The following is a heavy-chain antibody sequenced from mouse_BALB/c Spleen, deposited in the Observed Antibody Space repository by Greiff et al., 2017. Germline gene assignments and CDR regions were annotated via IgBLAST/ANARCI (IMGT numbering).Heavy chain of an antibody. CDR1: GYTFTSYW. J-gene: IGHJ3*01. D-gene: IGHD1-1*01. V-gene: IGHV1S127*01. CDR3: ARPHYYGSSYGFAY. Sequence: VQLQQSGPELVRPGASVKMSCKASGYTFTSYWMHWVKQRPGQGLEWIGMIDPSNSETRLNQKFRDKATLNVDKSSNTAYMQLSSLTSEDSAVYYCARPHYYGSSYGFAYWGQGTLVTVSA. CDR2: IDPSNSET.